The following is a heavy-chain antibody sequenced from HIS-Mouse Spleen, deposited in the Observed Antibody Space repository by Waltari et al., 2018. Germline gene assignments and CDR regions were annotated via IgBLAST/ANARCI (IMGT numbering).Heavy chain of an antibody. CDR1: GGSFSGYY. J-gene: IGHJ4*02. V-gene: IGHV4-34*01. Sequence: QVQLQQWGAGLLKPSETLSLTCAVYGGSFSGYYWSWIRQPPGKGLEWIGEINHSGSSNYNPSLKSRVTISVDTSKNQFYQRLSSVTAADTAVYYCAGAPPLPGYWGQGTLVTVSS. CDR2: INHSGSS. CDR3: AGAPPLPGY.